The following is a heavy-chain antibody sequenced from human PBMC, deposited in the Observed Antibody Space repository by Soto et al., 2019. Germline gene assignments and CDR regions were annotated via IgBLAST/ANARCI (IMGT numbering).Heavy chain of an antibody. Sequence: PSDTLSLTCAVSGGSISSSNWWSWVRQPPGKGLEWIGEIYHSGSTNYNPSLKSRVTMSVDKSKNQFSLKLSSVTAADTAVYYCARGISTLSPLDYWGQGTLVTIS. CDR3: ARGISTLSPLDY. D-gene: IGHD3-16*02. CDR2: IYHSGST. CDR1: GGSISSSNW. V-gene: IGHV4-4*02. J-gene: IGHJ4*02.